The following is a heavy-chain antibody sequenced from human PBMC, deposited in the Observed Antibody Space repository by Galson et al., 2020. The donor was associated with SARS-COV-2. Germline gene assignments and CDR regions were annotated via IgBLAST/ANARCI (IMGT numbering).Heavy chain of an antibody. CDR3: ARRHYFDWYFDL. D-gene: IGHD3-10*01. CDR1: GGSISSGSYY. V-gene: IGHV4-61*09. J-gene: IGHJ2*01. CDR2: IYTSGST. Sequence: SETLSLTCTVSGGSISSGSYYWSWIRQPAGKGLEWIGHIYTSGSTNYNPSLKSRVTISVDTSKNQFSLKLSSVTAADTAMYYCARRHYFDWYFDLCGRGTRVSVSS.